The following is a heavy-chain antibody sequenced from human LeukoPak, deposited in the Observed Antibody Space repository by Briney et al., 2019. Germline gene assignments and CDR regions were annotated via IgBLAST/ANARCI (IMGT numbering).Heavy chain of an antibody. Sequence: GGSLRLSCAASGFTFSTYAMTWVRQAPGKGPEWVANIKQDGSEKYYVDSVMGRFTISRDNAKNSLSLQVNSLRAEDTAVYYCARARSSYGYGDAFDIWGQGTMVTVSS. V-gene: IGHV3-7*01. J-gene: IGHJ3*02. D-gene: IGHD5-18*01. CDR1: GFTFSTYA. CDR2: IKQDGSEK. CDR3: ARARSSYGYGDAFDI.